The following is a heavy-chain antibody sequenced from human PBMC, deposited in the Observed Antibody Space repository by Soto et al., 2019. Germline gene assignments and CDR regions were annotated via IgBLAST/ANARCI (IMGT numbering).Heavy chain of an antibody. CDR2: ISAYNGNT. V-gene: IGHV1-18*01. CDR3: ARDDPPVQH. Sequence: QVQLVQSGAEVKKPGASVKVSCKASGYTFSSYSISWVRQAPGQGLEWMGWISAYNGNTNYGQKLQGRVTMTTDTSTNTAYMEPRSMRSDDTAVYYCARDDPPVQHWGQGTLVTVSS. CDR1: GYTFSSYS. J-gene: IGHJ1*01.